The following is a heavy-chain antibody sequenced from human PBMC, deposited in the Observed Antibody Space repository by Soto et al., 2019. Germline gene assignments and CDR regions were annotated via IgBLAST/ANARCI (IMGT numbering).Heavy chain of an antibody. V-gene: IGHV3-23*01. CDR1: GFVFSSYA. Sequence: PGGSLRLSCAASGFVFSSYAMSWVRPAPGKGLEWVSAISGSGTTAYYADSVKGRFIFSRDNPKNTMYLQMNSLRAEDTAVYFCAKTTDGWFSAFDIWGQGTVVTVSS. CDR2: ISGSGTTA. CDR3: AKTTDGWFSAFDI. J-gene: IGHJ3*02. D-gene: IGHD6-19*01.